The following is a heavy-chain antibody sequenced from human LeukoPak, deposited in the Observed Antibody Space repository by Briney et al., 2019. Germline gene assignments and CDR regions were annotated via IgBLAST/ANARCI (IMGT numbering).Heavy chain of an antibody. CDR3: ARDRAPGAAAGTNY. D-gene: IGHD6-13*01. J-gene: IGHJ4*02. Sequence: ASVKVSCKASGGTFSSYTISWVRQAPGQGLEWMGRIIPILGIANYAQKLQGRVTMTTDTSTSTAYMELRSLRSDDTAVYYCARDRAPGAAAGTNYWGQGTLVTVSS. CDR1: GGTFSSYT. V-gene: IGHV1-69*04. CDR2: IIPILGIA.